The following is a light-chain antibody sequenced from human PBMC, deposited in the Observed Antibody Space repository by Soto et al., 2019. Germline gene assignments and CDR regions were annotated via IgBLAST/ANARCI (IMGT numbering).Light chain of an antibody. Sequence: QSVLTQPPSASGTPGQRVTISCSGSNSNLGSNYVFWYQQLPGTAPKLLFYRNTQRPSGVPDRFSGSRSGTSASLAISGLRSEDEADYYCAAWDDSLSGWVFGGGTKLTVL. CDR2: RNT. CDR1: NSNLGSNY. CDR3: AAWDDSLSGWV. J-gene: IGLJ3*02. V-gene: IGLV1-47*01.